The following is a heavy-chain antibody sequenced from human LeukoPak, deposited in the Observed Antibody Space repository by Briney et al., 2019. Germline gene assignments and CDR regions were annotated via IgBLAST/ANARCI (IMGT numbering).Heavy chain of an antibody. J-gene: IGHJ6*02. D-gene: IGHD2-15*01. V-gene: IGHV1-69*13. CDR3: ARVRRYCSGGSCYYYYGMDV. CDR2: IIPIFGTA. Sequence: SVKVSCKASGGTFSSYAISWVRQAPGQGLEWMGGIIPIFGTANYAQKFQGRVTITADESTSTAYMELSSLRSEDTAVYYCARVRRYCSGGSCYYYYGMDVWGQGTTVTVSS. CDR1: GGTFSSYA.